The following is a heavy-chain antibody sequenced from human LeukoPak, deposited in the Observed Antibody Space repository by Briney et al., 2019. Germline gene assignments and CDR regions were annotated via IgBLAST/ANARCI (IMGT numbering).Heavy chain of an antibody. CDR1: GFTFSSYA. Sequence: GGSLRLSCAASGFTFSSYAMHWVRQAPGKGLEWVAVISYDGSNKYYADSVKGRFTISRDNSKNTLYLQMNSLRAEDTAVYYCAREGVAARHFDYWGQGTLVTVSS. V-gene: IGHV3-30-3*01. CDR3: AREGVAARHFDY. D-gene: IGHD6-6*01. CDR2: ISYDGSNK. J-gene: IGHJ4*02.